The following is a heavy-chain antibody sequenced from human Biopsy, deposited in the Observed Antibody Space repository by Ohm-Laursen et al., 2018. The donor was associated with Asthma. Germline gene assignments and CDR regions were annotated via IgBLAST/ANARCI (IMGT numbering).Heavy chain of an antibody. CDR1: GGTFSNFA. V-gene: IGHV1-69*13. J-gene: IGHJ4*02. CDR3: ARGDSSNWSHYYFDY. D-gene: IGHD3-22*01. CDR2: IMTVFGTT. Sequence: SVKVSCKAPGGTFSNFAISWVRQAPGQGLEWLGGIMTVFGTTNYAQKFQGRVTITADESTSTAYMEVTSLRAEDTAVYYCARGDSSNWSHYYFDYWGQGTLVTVSS.